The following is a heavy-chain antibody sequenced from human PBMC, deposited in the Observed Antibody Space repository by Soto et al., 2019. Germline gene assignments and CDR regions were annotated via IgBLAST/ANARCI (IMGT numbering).Heavy chain of an antibody. D-gene: IGHD4-17*01. CDR1: GYTFTSYG. J-gene: IGHJ4*02. CDR2: ISPYKGHT. V-gene: IGHV1-18*04. CDR3: ARYDHGDYLRLTDY. Sequence: QVQLVQSGAEVKKPGASVRVSCKASGYTFTSYGITWVRQAPGQGLEWLGWISPYKGHTNYAQKFQGRVTMTTETSTSTAYMELTSLRSDDTAVFYCARYDHGDYLRLTDYWGQGTLVTVSS.